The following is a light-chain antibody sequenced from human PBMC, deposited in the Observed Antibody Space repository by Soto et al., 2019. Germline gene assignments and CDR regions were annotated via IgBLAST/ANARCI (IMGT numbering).Light chain of an antibody. CDR1: QSISSW. CDR2: KAS. V-gene: IGKV1-5*03. CDR3: HQYDSYSRT. J-gene: IGKJ1*01. Sequence: DIQMTQSPSTLSASVGDRVTITCRASQSISSWMAWYQQKPGKAPKLLFYKASILESAVPSRSSGSGYGTEVTLYISSLQPDDFATDAGHQYDSYSRTFGEGTKVEIK.